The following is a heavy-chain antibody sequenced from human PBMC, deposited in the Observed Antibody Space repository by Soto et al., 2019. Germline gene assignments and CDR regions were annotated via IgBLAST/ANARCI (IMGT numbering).Heavy chain of an antibody. V-gene: IGHV1-69*02. CDR1: GGTFRNYP. CDR3: ARGPLVVLNYFES. CDR2: IFPLTDIP. J-gene: IGHJ4*02. Sequence: QVQLVQSGTEVKKPGSSVKVSCKASGGTFRNYPINWVRQAPGQGLEWMGSIFPLTDIPDYAQNFQARLTISADKSTSTAYMELSSVTSADTAMYFCARGPLVVLNYFESWGQGTLVTVSS.